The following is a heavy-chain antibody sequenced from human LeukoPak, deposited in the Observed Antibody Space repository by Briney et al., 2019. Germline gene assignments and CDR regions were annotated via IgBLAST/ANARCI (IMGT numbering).Heavy chain of an antibody. Sequence: EASVKVSCKASGGTFSSYAISWVRQAPGQGLEWMGRIIPIFGIANYAQKFQGRVTITADKSTSTAYMELSSLRSEDTAVYYCASPNPAAGTGYFDYWGQRTLVTVSS. CDR1: GGTFSSYA. D-gene: IGHD6-13*01. V-gene: IGHV1-69*04. CDR3: ASPNPAAGTGYFDY. J-gene: IGHJ4*02. CDR2: IIPIFGIA.